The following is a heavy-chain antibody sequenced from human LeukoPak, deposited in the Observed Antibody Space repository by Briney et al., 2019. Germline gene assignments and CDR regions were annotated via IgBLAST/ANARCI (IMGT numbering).Heavy chain of an antibody. D-gene: IGHD3-3*01. V-gene: IGHV4-59*01. CDR3: ARGDFCSKSNCYLRPMDV. J-gene: IGHJ6*03. CDR1: GGSISDYY. CDR2: IYYSGST. Sequence: SETLSLTCTVSGGSISDYYWNWIRQPPGKGLEWIGYIYYSGSTTYNPSLKSRVTMSVDTAKNQFSLKLRSVTAADTAVYFCARGDFCSKSNCYLRPMDVWGKGTTLTVSS.